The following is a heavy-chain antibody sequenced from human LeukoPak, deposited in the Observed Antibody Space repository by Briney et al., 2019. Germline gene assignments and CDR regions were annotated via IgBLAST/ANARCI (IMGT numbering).Heavy chain of an antibody. D-gene: IGHD2-21*02. J-gene: IGHJ4*02. V-gene: IGHV1-2*02. CDR1: GYTFTGYY. CDR3: ARVTSITTDY. Sequence: ASVKVSRKASGYTFTGYYMHWVRQAPGQGLEWMGWIYPDSGGTNYAQKFRGRVTMTRDTSISTAYLELNSLTSDDTAVYYCARVTSITTDYWGQGTLVTVSS. CDR2: IYPDSGGT.